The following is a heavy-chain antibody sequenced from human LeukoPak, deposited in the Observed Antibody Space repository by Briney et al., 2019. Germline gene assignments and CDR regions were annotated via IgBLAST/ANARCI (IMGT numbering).Heavy chain of an antibody. Sequence: GGSLRLSCAASGVTFSDYYMSWIRQAPGKGLEWVSYISSSGSTIYYADSVKGRFTISRDNAKNSLYLQMNSLRAEDTAVYYCASNYDSSGYYYYYYYYMDVWGKGTTVTVSS. CDR1: GVTFSDYY. V-gene: IGHV3-11*04. D-gene: IGHD3-22*01. CDR3: ASNYDSSGYYYYYYYYMDV. CDR2: ISSSGSTI. J-gene: IGHJ6*03.